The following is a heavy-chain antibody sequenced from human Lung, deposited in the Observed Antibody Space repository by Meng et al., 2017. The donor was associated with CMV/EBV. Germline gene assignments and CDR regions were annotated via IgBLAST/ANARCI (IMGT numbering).Heavy chain of an antibody. Sequence: SVXVSXXASGYTFTSYYMHWVRQAPGQGLEWMGIINPSGGSTSYAQKFQGRVTMTRDTSTSTVYMELSSLRSEDTAVYYCSTSCSQWGYYYYYGMDVWGQGTTGTVSS. CDR2: INPSGGST. CDR3: STSCSQWGYYYYYGMDV. V-gene: IGHV1-46*01. D-gene: IGHD2-2*01. J-gene: IGHJ6*02. CDR1: GYTFTSYY.